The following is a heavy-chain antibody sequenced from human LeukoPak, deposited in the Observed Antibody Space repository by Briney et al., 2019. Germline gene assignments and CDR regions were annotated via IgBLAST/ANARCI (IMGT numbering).Heavy chain of an antibody. CDR1: GGSISSYY. CDR3: ARDIVAAAAYWFDP. V-gene: IGHV4-4*07. CDR2: IYTSGST. D-gene: IGHD6-13*01. Sequence: SETLSLTCTVSGGSISSYYWSWTRQPAGKGLEWIGRIYTSGSTNYNPSPKSRVTMSVDTSKNQFSLKLSSVTAADTAVYYCARDIVAAAAYWFDPWGQGTLVTVSS. J-gene: IGHJ5*02.